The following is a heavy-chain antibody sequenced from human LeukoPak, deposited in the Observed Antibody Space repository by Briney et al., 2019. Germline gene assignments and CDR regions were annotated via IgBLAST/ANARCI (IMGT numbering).Heavy chain of an antibody. Sequence: GGSLRLSCAASGFTFSSYGMHGVRQAQGKGLEGGAVIGYDGSNKYYADSVKGRFTISRDNSKNTLYLQMNSLRAEDTAVYYCARAGPLWEQLGYYFDYWGQGTLVTVSS. CDR1: GFTFSSYG. CDR3: ARAGPLWEQLGYYFDY. CDR2: IGYDGSNK. V-gene: IGHV3-33*01. J-gene: IGHJ4*02. D-gene: IGHD6-13*01.